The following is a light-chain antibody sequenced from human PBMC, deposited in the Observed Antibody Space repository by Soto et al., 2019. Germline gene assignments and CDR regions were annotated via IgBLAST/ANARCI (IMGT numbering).Light chain of an antibody. CDR2: KAS. CDR1: QTISSW. CDR3: QQCDSYPWT. J-gene: IGKJ1*01. Sequence: DIQVTQSPSTLSASVGDRVTITCRASQTISSWLAWYQQKPGKAPNLLIYKASSLESGVPSRFSGSGSGTEFTLTISSLQPDDSATYYCQQCDSYPWTFGQGTKVEIK. V-gene: IGKV1-5*03.